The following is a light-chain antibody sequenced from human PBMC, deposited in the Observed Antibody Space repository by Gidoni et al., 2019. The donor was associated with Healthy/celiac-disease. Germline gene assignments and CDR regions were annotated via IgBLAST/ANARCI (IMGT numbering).Light chain of an antibody. V-gene: IGKV1-8*01. Sequence: IRITQSPSSLSASTGDRVTITCRASQGISSYLAWYQQKPGKAPKLLIYAASTLQSGVPSRFSGSGSGTDFTLTISCLQSEDFATYYCQQYYSYLLTFGGGTKVEIK. J-gene: IGKJ4*01. CDR3: QQYYSYLLT. CDR2: AAS. CDR1: QGISSY.